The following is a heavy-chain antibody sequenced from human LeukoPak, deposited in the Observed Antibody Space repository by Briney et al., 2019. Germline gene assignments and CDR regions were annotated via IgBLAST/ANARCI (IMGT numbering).Heavy chain of an antibody. D-gene: IGHD2-21*02. J-gene: IGHJ4*02. CDR2: IKQDGSEQ. CDR1: GFTFSRYW. V-gene: IGHV3-7*01. Sequence: GGSLRPSCVASGFTFSRYWMSWVRQAPGKGLEWVANIKQDGSEQYYVDSVKGRFTISRDNAKNSLYLQMNSLKAEDTAVYYCVRDLTYCGGDCYQVYWGQGTLVTVSS. CDR3: VRDLTYCGGDCYQVY.